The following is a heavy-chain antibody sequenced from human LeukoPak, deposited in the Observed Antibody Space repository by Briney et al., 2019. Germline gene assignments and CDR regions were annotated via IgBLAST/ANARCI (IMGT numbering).Heavy chain of an antibody. V-gene: IGHV4-34*01. Sequence: SETLSLTCGVFGGSFNGYYWSWIRQPPGKGLEWIGEINHSGSTNYNPSLKSRVTISVDTSKNQFSLKLSSVTAADTTIYYCARGIPNAFDIWGQGTLVTVSS. J-gene: IGHJ3*02. CDR2: INHSGST. CDR1: GGSFNGYY. CDR3: ARGIPNAFDI.